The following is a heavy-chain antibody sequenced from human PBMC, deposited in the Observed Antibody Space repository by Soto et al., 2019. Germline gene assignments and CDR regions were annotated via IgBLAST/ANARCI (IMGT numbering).Heavy chain of an antibody. J-gene: IGHJ5*02. CDR1: GFIFRSYA. CDR2: ISYDGSNE. D-gene: IGHD6-13*01. Sequence: QVQLVESGGGVVQPGRSLRLSCAASGFIFRSYAMHWVRQAPGKGLEWVAVISYDGSNEYYADSVKGRFTISRDNSKTRLYLQMNSLRPEDTAVYYCARSSSWYRWFDPWGQGTLVTVSS. V-gene: IGHV3-30-3*01. CDR3: ARSSSWYRWFDP.